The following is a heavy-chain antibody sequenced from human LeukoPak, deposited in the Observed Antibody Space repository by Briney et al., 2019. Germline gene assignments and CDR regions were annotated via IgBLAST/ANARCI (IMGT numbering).Heavy chain of an antibody. V-gene: IGHV4-39*01. CDR2: IYYSGST. J-gene: IGHJ4*02. CDR3: ARQSGPPDY. Sequence: SSETLSLTCTVSGCSISSSRYYWGWIRQPPGKGLEWIGSIYYSGSTYYNPSLKSRVTISVDTSKNQFSLKLSSVTAADTAVYYCARQSGPPDYWGQGTLVTVSS. CDR1: GCSISSSRYY.